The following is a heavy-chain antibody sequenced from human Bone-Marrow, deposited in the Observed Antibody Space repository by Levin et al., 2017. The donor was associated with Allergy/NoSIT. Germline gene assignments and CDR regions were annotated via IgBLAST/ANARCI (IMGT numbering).Heavy chain of an antibody. V-gene: IGHV1-2*04. CDR3: ATSMGFGESFDY. CDR1: EYTFTNYY. CDR2: INPNSGGT. Sequence: ASVKVSCKASEYTFTNYYIHWVRQAPGQGLEWMGWINPNSGGTNYALKFQGWVTMTRDTSISTAYMELTSLKSDGTSVYYCATSMGFGESFDYWGQGTQVTVSS. J-gene: IGHJ4*02. D-gene: IGHD3-10*01.